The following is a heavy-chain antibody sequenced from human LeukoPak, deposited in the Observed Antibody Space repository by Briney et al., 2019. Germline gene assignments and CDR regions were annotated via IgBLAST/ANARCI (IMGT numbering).Heavy chain of an antibody. J-gene: IGHJ5*02. CDR2: IYTSGST. Sequence: PSETLSLTCTVSGCSISSGSYYWSWIRQPAGKGLEWIGRIYTSGSTNYNPSLKSRATISVDTSKNQFSLKLSSVTAADTAVYYCARDLTFDPWGQGTLVTVSS. CDR3: ARDLTFDP. CDR1: GCSISSGSYY. V-gene: IGHV4-61*02.